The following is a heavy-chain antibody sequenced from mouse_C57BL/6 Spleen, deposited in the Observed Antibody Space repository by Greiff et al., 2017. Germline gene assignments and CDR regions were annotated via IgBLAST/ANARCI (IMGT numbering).Heavy chain of an antibody. D-gene: IGHD6-1*01. CDR2: IYPGDGDT. CDR1: GYAFSSSW. Sequence: QVQLKQSGPELVKPGASVKISCKASGYAFSSSWMNWVKQRPGKGLEWIGRIYPGDGDTNYNGKFKGKATLTADKSSSTAYMQLSSLTFEDSAVYFCARSLAGGYAMDYWGQGTSVTVSS. V-gene: IGHV1-82*01. CDR3: ARSLAGGYAMDY. J-gene: IGHJ4*01.